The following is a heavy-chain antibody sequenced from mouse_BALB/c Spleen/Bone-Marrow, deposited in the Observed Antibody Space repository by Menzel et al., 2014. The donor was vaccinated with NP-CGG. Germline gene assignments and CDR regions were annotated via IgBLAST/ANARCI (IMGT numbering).Heavy chain of an antibody. V-gene: IGHV1S127*01. CDR1: GYTFTSYW. J-gene: IGHJ3*01. CDR3: TRMWAY. CDR2: IDPSDSYT. Sequence: QVHLQQPGAELVKPGASVKMSCKASGYTFTSYWMHWVKQRPGQGLEWIGTIDPSDSYTSYNQKFKGKATLTVDTSSITAYMQLSSLTSEDSAVYYCTRMWAYWCQGTLVTVSA.